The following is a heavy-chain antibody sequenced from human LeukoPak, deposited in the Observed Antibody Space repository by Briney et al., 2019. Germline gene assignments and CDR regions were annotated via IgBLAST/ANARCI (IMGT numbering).Heavy chain of an antibody. D-gene: IGHD6-19*01. CDR2: IIPIFGTA. CDR3: ARDVHSSGWYQFDY. Sequence: SVKVSCKXSGGTFSSYAISWVRQAPGQGLEWMGRIIPIFGTANYAQKFQGRVTITTDESTSTAYMELSSLRSEDTAVYYCARDVHSSGWYQFDYWGPGTLVTVSS. J-gene: IGHJ4*02. CDR1: GGTFSSYA. V-gene: IGHV1-69*05.